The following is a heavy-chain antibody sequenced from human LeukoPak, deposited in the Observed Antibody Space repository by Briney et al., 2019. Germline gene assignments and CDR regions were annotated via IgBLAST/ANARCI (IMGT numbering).Heavy chain of an antibody. D-gene: IGHD3-10*01. CDR3: AREGRSTGAFDI. CDR2: ISHSGST. V-gene: IGHV4-38-2*02. CDR1: GYSISSGYY. J-gene: IGHJ3*02. Sequence: PSETLSLTCTVSGYSISSGYYWGWIRQPPGKGLEWIGSISHSGSTYYNPSLKSRVTISVDTSKNQFSLKLSSVTAADTAVYYCAREGRSTGAFDIWGQGTMVTVSS.